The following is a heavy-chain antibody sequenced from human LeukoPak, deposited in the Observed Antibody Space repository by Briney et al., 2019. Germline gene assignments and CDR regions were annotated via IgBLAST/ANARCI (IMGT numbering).Heavy chain of an antibody. D-gene: IGHD6-19*01. CDR1: GGSFSGYY. V-gene: IGHV4-34*01. Sequence: PSETLSLTCAVYGGSFSGYYWSWIRQPPGKGLEWIGEINHSGSTNYNPPLKSRVTISVDTSKNQFSLKLSSVTAADTAVYYCARGGVVGRGWAFDYWGQGTLVTVSS. CDR2: INHSGST. J-gene: IGHJ4*02. CDR3: ARGGVVGRGWAFDY.